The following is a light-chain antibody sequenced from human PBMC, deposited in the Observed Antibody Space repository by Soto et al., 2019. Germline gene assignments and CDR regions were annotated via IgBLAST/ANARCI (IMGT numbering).Light chain of an antibody. V-gene: IGKV1-39*01. CDR3: QQGYSTPPWT. J-gene: IGKJ1*01. Sequence: DIPMTQSPSSLSASVGDRVTITCRASQSISSYLNWYQQKPGKAPKLLIYAASSLQSVVPSRFSGSGSGTDFTLTISSLQPEDFATYYYQQGYSTPPWTFGQGTKVEIK. CDR1: QSISSY. CDR2: AAS.